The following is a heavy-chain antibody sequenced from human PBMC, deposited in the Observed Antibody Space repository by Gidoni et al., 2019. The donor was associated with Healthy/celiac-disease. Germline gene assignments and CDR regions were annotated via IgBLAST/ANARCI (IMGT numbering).Heavy chain of an antibody. J-gene: IGHJ5*02. V-gene: IGHV1-69*01. CDR1: GGTFSRYA. Sequence: QVQLVQPGAEVKKPGSSVKVSCKASGGTFSRYAISWVRQAPGQGLEWMGGIIPSFGTANYAQKFQGRVTITADESTSTAYMELSSLRSEDTAVYYCARGALTGTPPRLNNWFDPWGQGTLVTVSS. CDR3: ARGALTGTPPRLNNWFDP. CDR2: IIPSFGTA. D-gene: IGHD1-20*01.